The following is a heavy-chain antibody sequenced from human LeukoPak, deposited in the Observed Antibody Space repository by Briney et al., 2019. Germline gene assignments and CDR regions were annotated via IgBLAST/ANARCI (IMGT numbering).Heavy chain of an antibody. CDR2: IISSGGST. J-gene: IGHJ4*02. CDR3: ASTSRRH. D-gene: IGHD2-2*01. Sequence: GGSLRLPCAASGFSFSSYAMSWVRQPPGKGLEWFSAIISSGGSTYYAASVKGRFIISRDNSKKTLFLQLNSMIAADTVAYYCASTSRRHRGQGTLFTVSS. V-gene: IGHV3-23*01. CDR1: GFSFSSYA.